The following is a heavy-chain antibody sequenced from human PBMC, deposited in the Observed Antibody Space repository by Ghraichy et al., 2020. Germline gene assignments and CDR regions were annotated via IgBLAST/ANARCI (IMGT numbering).Heavy chain of an antibody. CDR3: ASGIAVAGPFDY. Sequence: GGSLRLSCAASGFTFSSYGMHWVRQAPGKGLEWVAVIWYDGSNKYYADSVKGRFTISRDNSKNTLYLQMNSLRAEDTAVYYCASGIAVAGPFDYWGQGTLVTVSS. CDR2: IWYDGSNK. D-gene: IGHD6-19*01. CDR1: GFTFSSYG. V-gene: IGHV3-33*01. J-gene: IGHJ4*02.